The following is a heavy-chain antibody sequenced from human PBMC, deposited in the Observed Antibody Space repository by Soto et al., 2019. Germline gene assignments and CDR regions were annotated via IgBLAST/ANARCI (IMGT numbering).Heavy chain of an antibody. V-gene: IGHV3-23*01. J-gene: IGHJ1*01. D-gene: IGHD3-16*01. CDR3: AKLGGLQTSPNFDH. CDR2: ISGSGGST. Sequence: SLRLSCAASGFTFSSSAMSWVRQAPGKGLEWVSAISGSGGSTYYADSVKGRFTISRDNSKNTLYLQMNSLRAEDTAVYYCAKLGGLQTSPNFDHWGQGTLVPVSS. CDR1: GFTFSSSA.